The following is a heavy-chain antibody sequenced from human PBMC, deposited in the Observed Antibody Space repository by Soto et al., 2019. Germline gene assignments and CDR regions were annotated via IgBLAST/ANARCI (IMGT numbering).Heavy chain of an antibody. V-gene: IGHV2-5*02. D-gene: IGHD5-12*01. CDR3: AHTNSSGPLYYYGMDV. CDR1: GLSLSTSGVG. Sequence: ASGPTLVNPTQTLTLTCTFSGLSLSTSGVGVGWIRQPPGKALEWLALIYWDDDKRYSPSLKSRLTITKDTSKNQVVLTMTNMDPVDTATYYCAHTNSSGPLYYYGMDVWGQGTTVTVSS. J-gene: IGHJ6*02. CDR2: IYWDDDK.